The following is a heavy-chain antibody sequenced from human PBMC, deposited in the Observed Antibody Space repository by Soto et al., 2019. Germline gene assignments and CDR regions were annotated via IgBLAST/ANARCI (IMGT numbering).Heavy chain of an antibody. Sequence: GGSLRLSCAASGFSFMAYTMHWVRQAPGKGLEWVSAISGSGGSTYYADSVKGRFTISRDNSKNTLYLQMNSLRAEDTAVYYCAKDLEGVTTDWFDPWGQGTLVTVSS. CDR3: AKDLEGVTTDWFDP. J-gene: IGHJ5*02. V-gene: IGHV3-23*01. CDR2: ISGSGGST. D-gene: IGHD4-17*01. CDR1: GFSFMAYT.